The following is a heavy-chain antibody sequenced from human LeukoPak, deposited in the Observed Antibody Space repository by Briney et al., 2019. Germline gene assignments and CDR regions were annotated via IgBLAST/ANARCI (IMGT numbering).Heavy chain of an antibody. CDR2: ITTSGDNT. Sequence: PGGSLRLSCTASGFTFASHSMTWVRQAPGKGLEWVSAITTSGDNTYYAESVRGRFTISRDNSKDTLFLQMNSLRAEDTAVYYCAKDQQVVTVPYYFDSWGQGTLVTVSP. CDR3: AKDQQVVTVPYYFDS. D-gene: IGHD2-21*02. V-gene: IGHV3-23*01. J-gene: IGHJ4*02. CDR1: GFTFASHS.